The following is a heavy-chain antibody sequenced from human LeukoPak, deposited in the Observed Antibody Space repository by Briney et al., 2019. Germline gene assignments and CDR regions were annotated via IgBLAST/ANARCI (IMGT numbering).Heavy chain of an antibody. CDR1: GGSISSGGYY. V-gene: IGHV4-30-2*01. J-gene: IGHJ6*03. Sequence: PSETLSLTCTVSGGSISSGGYYWSWIRQPPGKGLEWIGYIYHSGSTYYNPSLKSRVTISVDRSKNQFSLKLSSVTAADTAVYYCARGVAYCSSTSCYREDYYMDVWGKGTTVTVSS. D-gene: IGHD2-2*01. CDR2: IYHSGST. CDR3: ARGVAYCSSTSCYREDYYMDV.